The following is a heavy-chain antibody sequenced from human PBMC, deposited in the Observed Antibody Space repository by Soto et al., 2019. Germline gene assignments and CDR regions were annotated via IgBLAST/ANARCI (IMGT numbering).Heavy chain of an antibody. CDR2: ISAYNGNA. CDR3: ARDPLRDYVWGSYRSDY. Sequence: ASVKVSCKASGYTFTSYGISWVRQAPGQGLEWMGWISAYNGNANYAQKLQGRVTMTTDTSTSTAYMELRNLRSDDTAVYYCARDPLRDYVWGSYRSDYWGQGTLGTVCS. D-gene: IGHD3-16*02. CDR1: GYTFTSYG. V-gene: IGHV1-18*01. J-gene: IGHJ4*02.